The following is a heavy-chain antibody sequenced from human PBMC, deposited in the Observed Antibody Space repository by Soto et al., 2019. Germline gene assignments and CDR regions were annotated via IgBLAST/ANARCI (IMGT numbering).Heavy chain of an antibody. CDR2: IDHGGST. J-gene: IGHJ4*02. D-gene: IGHD3-16*01. CDR1: GGSISSTDW. CDR3: ASSKSGGIYYFDC. V-gene: IGHV4-4*02. Sequence: QVQLQESGPGLVKPSGTLSLTCAVSGGSISSTDWWSWVRQPPGKGLEWTGEIDHGGSTNYNPSLKSRVTISVDMSKNQCSLKLTSVTAADTAVYYCASSKSGGIYYFDCCGQGTLVTVSA.